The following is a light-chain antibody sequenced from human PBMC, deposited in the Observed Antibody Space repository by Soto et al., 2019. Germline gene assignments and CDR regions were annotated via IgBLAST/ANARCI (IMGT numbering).Light chain of an antibody. J-gene: IGKJ5*01. CDR1: QSVSSN. CDR2: GAS. Sequence: EIVMTQSPATLSVSPGERATLSCRASQSVSSNLAWYQQKPGQAPRLLIYGASTRATGIPARFSGSGSGTEFTLTISSLQSEDFAVYYCQQYNSWPPLTCGQGTRLEIK. CDR3: QQYNSWPPLT. V-gene: IGKV3-15*01.